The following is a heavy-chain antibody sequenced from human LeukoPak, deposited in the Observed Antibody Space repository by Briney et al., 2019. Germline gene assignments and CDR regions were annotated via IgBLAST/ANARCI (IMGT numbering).Heavy chain of an antibody. CDR2: MYHRGAT. CDR3: AREGTHTINWYHWFDP. Sequence: SETLSLTCTVSGHSISSDYYWARIRQPPGKGLEWIASMYHRGATYYNSSLKSRVTISIDTSKNQFSLKLTSVTAADTAVYYCAREGTHTINWYHWFDPWGQGTLVTVSS. J-gene: IGHJ5*02. CDR1: GHSISSDYY. D-gene: IGHD1-1*01. V-gene: IGHV4-38-2*02.